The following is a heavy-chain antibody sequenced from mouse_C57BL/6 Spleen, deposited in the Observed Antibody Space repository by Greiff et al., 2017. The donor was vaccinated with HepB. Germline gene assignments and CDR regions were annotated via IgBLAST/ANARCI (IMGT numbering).Heavy chain of an antibody. J-gene: IGHJ4*01. Sequence: QVQLQQPGTELVKPGASVKLSCKASGYTFTSYWMHWVKQRPGQGLEWIGNINPSNGGTNYNEKFKSRATLTVDKSSSTAYMQLSSLKSEDSAVYYCAREEYYDYDVRGYYYAMDYWGQGTSVTVSS. CDR3: AREEYYDYDVRGYYYAMDY. V-gene: IGHV1-53*01. CDR1: GYTFTSYW. D-gene: IGHD2-4*01. CDR2: INPSNGGT.